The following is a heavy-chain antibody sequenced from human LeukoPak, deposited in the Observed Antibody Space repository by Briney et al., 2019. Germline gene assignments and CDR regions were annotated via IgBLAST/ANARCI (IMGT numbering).Heavy chain of an antibody. Sequence: SETLSPTLPLYAGSFSGYYWGWIRQPPGKGLEWVGEINHSGSTNYNPSLKSRVTVSVDTSKNQSSLKLSSVTAADTAVYYCARRPSLLRTRAYYYYMDVWGKGTTVTVSS. J-gene: IGHJ6*03. CDR3: ARRPSLLRTRAYYYYMDV. CDR1: AGSFSGYY. CDR2: INHSGST. V-gene: IGHV4-34*01. D-gene: IGHD1-26*01.